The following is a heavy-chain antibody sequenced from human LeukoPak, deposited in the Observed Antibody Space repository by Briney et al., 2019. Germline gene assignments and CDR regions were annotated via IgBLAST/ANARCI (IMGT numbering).Heavy chain of an antibody. CDR2: ISWNSGSI. D-gene: IGHD5-18*01. CDR1: GFTFSSYA. V-gene: IGHV3-9*03. Sequence: GGSLRLSCAASGFTFSSYAMSWVRQAPGKGLEWVSGISWNSGSIGYADSVKGRFTISRDNAKNSLYLQMNSLRAEDMALYYCAKDISPNSYGIDYWGQGTLVTVSS. CDR3: AKDISPNSYGIDY. J-gene: IGHJ4*02.